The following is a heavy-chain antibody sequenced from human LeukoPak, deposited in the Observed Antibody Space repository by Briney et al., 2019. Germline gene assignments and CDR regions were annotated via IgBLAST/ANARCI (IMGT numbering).Heavy chain of an antibody. J-gene: IGHJ5*02. CDR3: ARGTTAALSP. Sequence: SETLSLTCTVSGGSTSSYYWSWIRQPPGKGLEWIGYIYYSGSTNYNPSLKSRVTISVDTSKNQFSLKLSSVTAADTAVYYCARGTTAALSPWGQGTLVTVSS. V-gene: IGHV4-59*01. CDR1: GGSTSSYY. CDR2: IYYSGST. D-gene: IGHD6-13*01.